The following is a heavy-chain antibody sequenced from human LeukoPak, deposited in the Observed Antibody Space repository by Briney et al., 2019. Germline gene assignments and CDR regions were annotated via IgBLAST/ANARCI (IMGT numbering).Heavy chain of an antibody. CDR3: MAAAGYNYGQC. CDR2: ISASGTTT. J-gene: IGHJ4*02. Sequence: GGSLRLSCAASGFTFSDYATSWVRQAPGKGLEWVATISASGTTTYYADSVQGRFTISRDNSKNTLYLQMNSLRAEDTAIYYCMAAAGYNYGQCWGQGTLVTVSS. CDR1: GFTFSDYA. V-gene: IGHV3-23*01. D-gene: IGHD5-18*01.